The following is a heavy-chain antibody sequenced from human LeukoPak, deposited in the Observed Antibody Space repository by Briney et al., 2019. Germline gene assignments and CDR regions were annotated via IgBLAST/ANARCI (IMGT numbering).Heavy chain of an antibody. D-gene: IGHD3-3*01. J-gene: IGHJ6*03. CDR2: IDSSGSA. V-gene: IGHV4-34*01. CDR3: ARHGFFPDTRPYYMDV. CDR1: GGSLRGYQ. Sequence: SETLSLICAVYGGSLRGYQYTWIRQSPGGKLEWLGEIDSSGSANYNPSLKGRVIISVDRSKNQFSLELSSVTAADTAVYYCARHGFFPDTRPYYMDVWGKGTTVTISS.